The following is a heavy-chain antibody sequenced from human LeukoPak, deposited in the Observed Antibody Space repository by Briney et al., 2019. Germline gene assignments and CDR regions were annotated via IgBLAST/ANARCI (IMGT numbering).Heavy chain of an antibody. CDR3: ARDSANRLYCSSTSCHYYFDY. Sequence: ASVKVSCKASGYTFTSYAMHWVRQAPGQRLEWIGWINAGNGNTKYSQKFQVRVTITRDTSASTAYMELSSLRSEDTAVYYCARDSANRLYCSSTSCHYYFDYWGQGTLVTVSS. V-gene: IGHV1-3*01. CDR1: GYTFTSYA. D-gene: IGHD2-2*01. J-gene: IGHJ4*02. CDR2: INAGNGNT.